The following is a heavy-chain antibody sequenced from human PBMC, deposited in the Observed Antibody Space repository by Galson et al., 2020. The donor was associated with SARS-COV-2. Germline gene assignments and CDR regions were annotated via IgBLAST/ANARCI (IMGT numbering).Heavy chain of an antibody. CDR1: GFSLSTSGMC. J-gene: IGHJ5*02. CDR2: IDWDDDK. Sequence: SGPTLVKPTQTLTLACTFSGFSLSTSGMCVNWIRQPPGKALEWLARIDWDDDKYYSTSLKTRLTISKDTSKNQVVLIMTNMDPMDTATYYCARQYKALSWASYHWGQGTLVTVSS. D-gene: IGHD1-20*01. V-gene: IGHV2-70*11. CDR3: ARQYKALSWASYH.